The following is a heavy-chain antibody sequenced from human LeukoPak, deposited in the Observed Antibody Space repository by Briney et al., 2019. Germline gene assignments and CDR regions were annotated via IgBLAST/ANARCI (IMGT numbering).Heavy chain of an antibody. CDR3: ARVVGQGTAMPSRDYFDY. Sequence: ASVKVSCKTSGYTFTGYCIHWVRQAPGQGLEWMGWIDPNTGDTNSAQRFQGWVTLTRDTSVSTAYMEVSRLRSDDTAVYWRARVVGQGTAMPSRDYFDYWGQGTLVTVSS. CDR1: GYTFTGYC. V-gene: IGHV1-2*04. J-gene: IGHJ4*02. CDR2: IDPNTGDT. D-gene: IGHD5-18*01.